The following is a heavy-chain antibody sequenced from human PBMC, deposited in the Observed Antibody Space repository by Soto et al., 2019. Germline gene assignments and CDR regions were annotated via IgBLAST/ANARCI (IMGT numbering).Heavy chain of an antibody. CDR1: GFSLSTSGVG. CDR3: ARTPYSTSWYYFDF. V-gene: IGHV2-5*02. J-gene: IGHJ4*02. CDR2: IYWDDDK. Sequence: SGPTLVNPTQTLTLTCTFSGFSLSTSGVGVGWIRQPPGKALEWLALIYWDDDKRYSPSLKSRPTITKDTSKNQVVLTMTNMDPADTATYYCARTPYSTSWYYFDFWGQGILVTVSS. D-gene: IGHD6-13*01.